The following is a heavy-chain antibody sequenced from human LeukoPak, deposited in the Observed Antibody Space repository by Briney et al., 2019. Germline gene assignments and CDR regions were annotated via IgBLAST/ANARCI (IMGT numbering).Heavy chain of an antibody. J-gene: IGHJ4*02. CDR3: AKSGRKHYPVLGLEF. D-gene: IGHD1-14*01. CDR1: GFPFDDFA. Sequence: PGGSLRLSCAASGFPFDDFAMHWVRQAPGKGLEWVSGISWSTGTTGYATSVKGRFTISSDSARNSLYLQMDSLRVEDTALYYCAKSGRKHYPVLGLEFWGQGTLVTVSS. V-gene: IGHV3-9*01. CDR2: ISWSTGTT.